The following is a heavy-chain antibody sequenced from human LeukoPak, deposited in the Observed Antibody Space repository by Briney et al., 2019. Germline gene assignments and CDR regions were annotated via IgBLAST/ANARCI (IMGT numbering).Heavy chain of an antibody. V-gene: IGHV4-4*02. CDR3: ARALGRYYYYMDV. J-gene: IGHJ6*03. Sequence: SGTLSLTCAVSGGSISSSNWWSWVRQPPGKGLEWIGEIYHSGSTNYNPSLKSRVTVSVDTSKNQFSLKLSSVTAADTAVYYCARALGRYYYYMDVWGKGTTVTVSS. CDR2: IYHSGST. D-gene: IGHD7-27*01. CDR1: GGSISSSNW.